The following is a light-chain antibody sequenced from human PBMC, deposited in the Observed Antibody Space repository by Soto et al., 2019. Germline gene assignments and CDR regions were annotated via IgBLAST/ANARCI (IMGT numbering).Light chain of an antibody. CDR3: QQYYSYSAT. V-gene: IGKV1-5*03. CDR1: QSISSW. CDR2: KAS. Sequence: DIQMTQSPSTVSASVGDRVTITCRASQSISSWLAWYQQKPGKAPKLLIYKASNLESGVPSRFSGSGSVTEFTLTITSLQPYDFAIYYCQQYYSYSATFGQGTKVEIK. J-gene: IGKJ1*01.